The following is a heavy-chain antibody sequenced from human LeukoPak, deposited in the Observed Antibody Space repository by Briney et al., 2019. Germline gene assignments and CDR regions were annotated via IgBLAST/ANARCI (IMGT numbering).Heavy chain of an antibody. V-gene: IGHV4-59*01. CDR2: IYYSGST. J-gene: IGHJ4*02. CDR3: AGGAYDYVWGSYRHKRFDY. D-gene: IGHD3-16*02. Sequence: KPSETLSLTCTVSGGSISSYYWSWIRQPPGKGLEWIGYIYYSGSTNYNPSLKSRVTISVDTSKNQFSLKLSSVTAADTAVYYCAGGAYDYVWGSYRHKRFDYWGQGTLVTVSS. CDR1: GGSISSYY.